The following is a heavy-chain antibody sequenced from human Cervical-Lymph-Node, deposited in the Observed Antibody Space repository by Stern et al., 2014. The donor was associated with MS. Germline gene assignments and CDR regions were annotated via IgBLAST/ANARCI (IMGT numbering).Heavy chain of an antibody. D-gene: IGHD4-17*01. J-gene: IGHJ4*02. CDR2: ISSGSTYI. CDR1: GFTFSSHT. Sequence: EVQLLESGGGLVKPGGSLRLSCAASGFTFSSHTMNWVRQAPGKGLEWVSCISSGSTYIYYADSVKGRFTISRDNAKNSLYLQMNSLRAEDTAVYYCARDLRVPTTVTSEGWGQGTLVTVSS. CDR3: ARDLRVPTTVTSEG. V-gene: IGHV3-21*01.